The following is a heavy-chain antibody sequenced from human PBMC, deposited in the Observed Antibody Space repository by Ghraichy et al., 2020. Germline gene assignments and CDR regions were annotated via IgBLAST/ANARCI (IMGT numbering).Heavy chain of an antibody. CDR1: GFTFSFYS. Sequence: GGSLRLSCGASGFTFSFYSLNWVRQAPGKGLEWVSSIRSSSSYIYYADSVKGRFTISRDNAKNSLYLQMNSLRAEDTAVYYCAREKPSLNGGFSYFDYWGQGTLVTVSS. J-gene: IGHJ4*02. CDR3: AREKPSLNGGFSYFDY. CDR2: IRSSSSYI. D-gene: IGHD4-23*01. V-gene: IGHV3-21*01.